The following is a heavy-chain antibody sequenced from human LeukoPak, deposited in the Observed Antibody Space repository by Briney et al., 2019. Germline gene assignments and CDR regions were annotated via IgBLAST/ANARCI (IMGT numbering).Heavy chain of an antibody. J-gene: IGHJ2*01. D-gene: IGHD3-9*01. CDR1: GGSISNNNW. CDR2: IYHTGAT. Sequence: PSETLSLTCSVSGGSISNNNWWSWVRQPPGKGLEWIGNIYHTGATHYNPSLKSRVTMSVDTSKNQFSLKLSSVTAADTAVYYCARQYSNILTGYHRGELYWYFDLWGRGTLVTVSS. CDR3: ARQYSNILTGYHRGELYWYFDL. V-gene: IGHV4-4*02.